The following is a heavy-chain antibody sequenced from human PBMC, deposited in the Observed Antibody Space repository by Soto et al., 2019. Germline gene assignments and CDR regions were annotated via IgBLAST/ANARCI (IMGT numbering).Heavy chain of an antibody. D-gene: IGHD3-9*01. J-gene: IGHJ4*02. CDR1: GGSISSSSYY. CDR3: ARRRYFDDANFDY. Sequence: PSETLSLTCTVSGGSISSSSYYWGWIRQPPGKGLEWIGSIYYSGSTYYNPSLKSRVTISVDTSKNQFSLKLSSVTAADTAVYYCARRRYFDDANFDYWAQRTLVTVSS. V-gene: IGHV4-39*01. CDR2: IYYSGST.